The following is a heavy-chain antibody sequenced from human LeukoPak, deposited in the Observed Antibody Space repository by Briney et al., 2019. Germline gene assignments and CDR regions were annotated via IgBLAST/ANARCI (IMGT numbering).Heavy chain of an antibody. CDR1: DYTFIHYG. D-gene: IGHD5-24*01. Sequence: ASVKVSCKASDYTFIHYGISWVRQAPGQGLEWMGWISAYNGNTNYAQKFQGRVTMTTDTSTSTAYMELRSLKSDDTAVYYCARHRGDGYTWGHWGQGTLVTVSS. CDR3: ARHRGDGYTWGH. CDR2: ISAYNGNT. V-gene: IGHV1-18*01. J-gene: IGHJ4*02.